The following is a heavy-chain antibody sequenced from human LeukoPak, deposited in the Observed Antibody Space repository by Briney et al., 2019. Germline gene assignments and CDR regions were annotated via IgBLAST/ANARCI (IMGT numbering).Heavy chain of an antibody. CDR2: IYYSGST. CDR3: ARGNDPAMVQYYYYYMDV. CDR1: GGSISSSSYY. Sequence: TSETLSLTCTVSGGSISSSSYYWGWIRQPPGKGLEWIGSIYYSGSTYYNPSLKSRVTISVDTSKNQFSLKLSSVTAANTAVYYCARGNDPAMVQYYYYYMDVWGKGTTVTISS. J-gene: IGHJ6*03. D-gene: IGHD5-18*01. V-gene: IGHV4-39*07.